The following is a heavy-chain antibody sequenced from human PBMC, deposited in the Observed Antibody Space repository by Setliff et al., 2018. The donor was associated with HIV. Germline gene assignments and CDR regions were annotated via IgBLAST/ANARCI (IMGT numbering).Heavy chain of an antibody. D-gene: IGHD6-13*01. CDR2: IRYDGSNQ. J-gene: IGHJ4*02. CDR1: GLTFSSYG. Sequence: AGGSLRLSCADSGLTFSSYGMHWVRQAPGKGLEWVALIRYDGSNQYYANSVKGRFTISRDNAKNSLYLQMNSLRAEDTAVYYCARSRAAGFDYWGQGTLVTVSS. V-gene: IGHV3-33*08. CDR3: ARSRAAGFDY.